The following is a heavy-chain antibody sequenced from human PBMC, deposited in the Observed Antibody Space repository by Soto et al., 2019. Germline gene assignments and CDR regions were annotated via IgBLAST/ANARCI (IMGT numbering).Heavy chain of an antibody. CDR1: GFSLSTSGVG. V-gene: IGHV2-5*01. CDR2: IYWSGDE. J-gene: IGHJ3*02. CDR3: ARGLATLPVFAFDS. D-gene: IGHD6-6*01. Sequence: SGPTLVNPTQTLMLTCSFSGFSLSTSGVGVGWIRQSPGKALEWLALIYWSGDEHYRPSLKSRLSIIKDTSKNHVVLIMTDMDPVDTATFYCARGLATLPVFAFDSWGQGTRVTVSS.